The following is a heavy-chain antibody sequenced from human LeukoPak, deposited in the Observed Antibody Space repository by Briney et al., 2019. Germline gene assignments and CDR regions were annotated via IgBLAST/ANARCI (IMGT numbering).Heavy chain of an antibody. CDR1: GFTFSSYS. J-gene: IGHJ4*02. CDR2: ISSSSSYI. Sequence: SGGSLRLSCAASGFTFSSYSMNWVRQAPGKGLEWVSSISSSSSYIYYADSVKGRFTISRDNAKNSLYLQMNSLRAEDTAVYYCARGWGWIQLWREVDYWGQGTLVTVSS. V-gene: IGHV3-21*01. CDR3: ARGWGWIQLWREVDY. D-gene: IGHD5-18*01.